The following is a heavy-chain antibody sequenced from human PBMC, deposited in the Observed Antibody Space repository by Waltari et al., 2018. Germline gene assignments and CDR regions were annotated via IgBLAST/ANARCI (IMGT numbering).Heavy chain of an antibody. CDR2: IYTSGST. CDR1: GASISSYY. CDR3: ARDGRFPYYYYYMDV. D-gene: IGHD3-3*01. V-gene: IGHV4-4*07. J-gene: IGHJ6*03. Sequence: QVQLQESGPGLVKPSETLSLTCTVSGASISSYYWSWIRQPAGKGLEWIGRIYTSGSTNYNPSLKSRVTMSVDTSKNQFSLKLSSVTAADTAVYYCARDGRFPYYYYYMDVWGKGTTVTISS.